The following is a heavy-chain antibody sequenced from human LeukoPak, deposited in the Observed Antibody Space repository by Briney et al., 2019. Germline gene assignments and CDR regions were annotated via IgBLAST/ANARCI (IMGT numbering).Heavy chain of an antibody. CDR3: VRDRDYAFDF. CDR2: SNTDGTI. J-gene: IGHJ3*01. V-gene: IGHV3-48*02. Sequence: GGSLRLSCAASGFTFSYYSMSWVRQAPGKGLEWISYSNTDGTISYADSVKGRFTISRDNAENSLYLQMNSLRDEDTAVYFCVRDRDYAFDFWGQGTMVTLSS. CDR1: GFTFSYYS.